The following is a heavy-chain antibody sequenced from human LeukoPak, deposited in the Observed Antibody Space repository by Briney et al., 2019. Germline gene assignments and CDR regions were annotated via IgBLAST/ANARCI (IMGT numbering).Heavy chain of an antibody. V-gene: IGHV4-4*07. CDR1: GGSINSYY. CDR3: ARHVGVGGDYDILTGYYHDAFDI. Sequence: PSETLSLTCTVSGGSINSYYWSWIRQPAGKGLEWIGRIYTSGSTNYNPSLKSRVTMSVDTSKNQFSLKLSSVTAADTAVYYCARHVGVGGDYDILTGYYHDAFDIWGQGTMVTVSS. CDR2: IYTSGST. D-gene: IGHD3-9*01. J-gene: IGHJ3*02.